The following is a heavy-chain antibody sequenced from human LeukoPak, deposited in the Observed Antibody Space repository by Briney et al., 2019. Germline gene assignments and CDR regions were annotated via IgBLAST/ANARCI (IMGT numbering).Heavy chain of an antibody. J-gene: IGHJ4*02. D-gene: IGHD3-22*01. CDR3: ARLVFEYYYDSSGYPDY. CDR2: INSDGSST. V-gene: IGHV3-74*01. CDR1: GFTFSSYW. Sequence: GGSLRLSCAASGFTFSSYWMHWVRQAPGKGLVWVSRINSDGSSTSYADSVKGRFTISRDNAKNTLYLQMNSLRAEDTAVYYCARLVFEYYYDSSGYPDYRGQGTLVTVSS.